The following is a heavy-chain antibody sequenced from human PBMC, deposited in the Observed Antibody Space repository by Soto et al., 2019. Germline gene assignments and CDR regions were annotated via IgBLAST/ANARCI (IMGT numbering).Heavy chain of an antibody. CDR1: GGSISSYY. CDR2: IYYSGST. D-gene: IGHD3-22*01. J-gene: IGHJ4*02. CDR3: ASTYYYDSSGYSTPPYFDY. Sequence: QVQLQESGPGLVKPSETLSLTCTVSGGSISSYYWSWIRQPPGKGLEWIGYIYYSGSTNYNPSLKSRVTISVDTSKNQFSLKLSSVTAADTAVYYCASTYYYDSSGYSTPPYFDYSGQGTLVTVSS. V-gene: IGHV4-59*01.